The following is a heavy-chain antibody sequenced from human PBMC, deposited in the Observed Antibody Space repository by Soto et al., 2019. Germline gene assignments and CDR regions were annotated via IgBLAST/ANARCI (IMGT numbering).Heavy chain of an antibody. Sequence: QVQLVESGGGVVQPGRSLRLSCAASGFTFSSYGMHWVRQAPGKGLEWVAVISYDGSNKYYADSVKGRFTISRGNSKNTLYLQMNSLRAEDTAVYYCAKDGLSYYDSSGYYSLYYFDYWGQGTLVTVSS. D-gene: IGHD3-22*01. CDR2: ISYDGSNK. CDR3: AKDGLSYYDSSGYYSLYYFDY. V-gene: IGHV3-30*18. J-gene: IGHJ4*02. CDR1: GFTFSSYG.